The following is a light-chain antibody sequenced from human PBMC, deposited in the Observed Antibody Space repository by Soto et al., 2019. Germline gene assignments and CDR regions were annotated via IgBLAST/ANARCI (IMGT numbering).Light chain of an antibody. CDR3: AAWDDSLNGFYV. CDR2: NND. J-gene: IGLJ1*01. V-gene: IGLV1-44*01. CDR1: GSNIGTNS. Sequence: QSVLTQPPSASGTPGQRVTISCSGGGSNIGTNSVNWYQQLPGRAPKLLIYNNDLRPSGVPDRFSGSKSGTSASLAISGLQSEVEADYYCAAWDDSLNGFYVFGIGTKVTVL.